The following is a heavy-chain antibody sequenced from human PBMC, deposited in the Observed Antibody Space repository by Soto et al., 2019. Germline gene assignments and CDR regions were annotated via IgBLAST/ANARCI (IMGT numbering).Heavy chain of an antibody. Sequence: GALVKVSCKASGYTFTANDINWVRQVPGQGLEWMGWMNPNSGNTGYAQKFQGRVTMTTDTSINTAYMELSNLKSDDTAVYYCARASLWGTLSLYYLYYWGQGALVTVSS. J-gene: IGHJ4*02. CDR1: GYTFTAND. CDR2: MNPNSGNT. V-gene: IGHV1-8*01. D-gene: IGHD2-21*01. CDR3: ARASLWGTLSLYYLYY.